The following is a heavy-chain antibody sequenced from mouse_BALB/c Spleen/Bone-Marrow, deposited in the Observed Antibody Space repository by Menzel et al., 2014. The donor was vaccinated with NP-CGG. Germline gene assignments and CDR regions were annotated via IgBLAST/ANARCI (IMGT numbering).Heavy chain of an antibody. CDR1: GYTFTSYY. CDR2: IYPGDGST. V-gene: IGHV1S56*01. CDR3: AICYGYDEFAY. Sequence: QAQLQQSGPELVKPGASVKMSCKASGYTFTSYYIHWVKQRPGQGLEWIGWIYPGDGSTKYNEKFKGKTTLTADKSSSTAYMLLSSLTSEDSAIYFCAICYGYDEFAYWGQGTLVTVSA. D-gene: IGHD2-2*01. J-gene: IGHJ3*01.